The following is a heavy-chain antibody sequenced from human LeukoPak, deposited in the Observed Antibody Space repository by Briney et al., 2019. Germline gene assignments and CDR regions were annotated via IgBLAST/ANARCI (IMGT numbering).Heavy chain of an antibody. CDR2: LYCSGST. V-gene: IGHV4-59*01. J-gene: IGHJ5*02. CDR3: ARDEDSAYGSGSYLS. CDR1: GGSISGYY. Sequence: KPSETLSLTCTVSGGSISGYYWSWIRQPPGKGLEWIGYLYCSGSTNYKPSLKSRVTISVDTSKNQFSLKLSSVTAADTAVYYCARDEDSAYGSGSYLSWGQGTLVTVSS. D-gene: IGHD3-10*01.